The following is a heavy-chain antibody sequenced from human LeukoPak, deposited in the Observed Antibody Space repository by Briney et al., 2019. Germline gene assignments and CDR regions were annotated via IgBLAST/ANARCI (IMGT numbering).Heavy chain of an antibody. Sequence: ASVKVSCKASGYTFTTYYIHWVRQAPGQGLEWMGLINPGGDSTSYVQKFQGRVTLSRDMSTSTVYMELNSLRSEDTAVYYCARDVWTRSYYYYYYMDVWGKGTTVTVSS. J-gene: IGHJ6*03. D-gene: IGHD1-1*01. CDR2: INPGGDST. CDR1: GYTFTTYY. CDR3: ARDVWTRSYYYYYYMDV. V-gene: IGHV1-46*01.